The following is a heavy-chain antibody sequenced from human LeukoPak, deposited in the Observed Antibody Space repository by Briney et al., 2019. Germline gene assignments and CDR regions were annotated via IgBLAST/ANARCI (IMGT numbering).Heavy chain of an antibody. CDR2: SRGNGGRT. D-gene: IGHD5-12*01. Sequence: GGSLRLSCTASGFTFSTYAMSWVRQALGRGLEWVSASRGNGGRTDYADSVEGRFTTSRDNSKNTVYLHMNSLRAEDTAVYYCAKADDTVATNFDSWGQGTLVTVSS. CDR3: AKADDTVATNFDS. V-gene: IGHV3-23*01. CDR1: GFTFSTYA. J-gene: IGHJ4*02.